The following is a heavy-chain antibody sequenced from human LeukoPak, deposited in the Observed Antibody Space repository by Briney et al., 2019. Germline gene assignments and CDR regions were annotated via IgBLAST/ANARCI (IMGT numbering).Heavy chain of an antibody. CDR2: IYSSGTP. CDR1: GGSISSSSYY. Sequence: SEPLSLTCTVSGGSISSSSYYWRWIRQPPGTGLEWIGTIYSSGTPYYNPSLKSRVTISVDTSKNQFSLKLTSVTAADTAVFYCTGHTAYGPFDYWGQGALVTVSS. J-gene: IGHJ4*02. D-gene: IGHD3-10*01. CDR3: TGHTAYGPFDY. V-gene: IGHV4-39*01.